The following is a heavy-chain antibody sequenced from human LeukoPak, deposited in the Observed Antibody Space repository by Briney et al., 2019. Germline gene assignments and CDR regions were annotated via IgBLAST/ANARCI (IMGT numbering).Heavy chain of an antibody. CDR3: ARQAPYYLHIPGNDTFDL. J-gene: IGHJ3*01. Sequence: GESLKISCEGSGYTFTTYWIAWVRQVSGKGLEWMGVIYPDDSGTHYSPSFQGQVTLSVDRSINTAYLQWSSLKASDTAIYYCARQAPYYLHIPGNDTFDLWGQGTMVTVSP. V-gene: IGHV5-51*01. CDR2: IYPDDSGT. D-gene: IGHD3-10*01. CDR1: GYTFTTYW.